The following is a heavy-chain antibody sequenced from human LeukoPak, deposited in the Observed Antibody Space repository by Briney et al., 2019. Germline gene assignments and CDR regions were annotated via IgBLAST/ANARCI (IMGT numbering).Heavy chain of an antibody. Sequence: TGGSLRLSCAASGFTFSGYWMSWVRQAPGKGLEWVANIKQDGGETFYVDSVKGRFTISRDNAKNSLYLQMNSLRAEDTAVYYCAREDHSNYNYWGQGTLVTVSS. J-gene: IGHJ4*02. D-gene: IGHD4-11*01. CDR3: AREDHSNYNY. V-gene: IGHV3-7*01. CDR2: IKQDGGET. CDR1: GFTFSGYW.